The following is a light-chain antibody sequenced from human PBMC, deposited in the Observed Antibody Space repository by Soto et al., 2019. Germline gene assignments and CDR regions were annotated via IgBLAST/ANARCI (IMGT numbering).Light chain of an antibody. CDR2: GNN. CDR1: SSNIGAGYD. J-gene: IGLJ1*01. CDR3: CSYAHSDTHNYG. Sequence: QSALTQPPSVSGAPGQRVTISCTGSSSNIGAGYDVHWYQQLPGTAPKLLIYGNNNRPSGVPDRFSGSKSGTSASLAVTVLQAEDEADYYCCSYAHSDTHNYGFGTGTKVTVL. V-gene: IGLV1-40*01.